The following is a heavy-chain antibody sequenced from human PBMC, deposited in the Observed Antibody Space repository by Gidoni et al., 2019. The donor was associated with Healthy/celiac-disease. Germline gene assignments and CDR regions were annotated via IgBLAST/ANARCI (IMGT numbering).Heavy chain of an antibody. J-gene: IGHJ1*01. D-gene: IGHD3-16*01. V-gene: IGHV3-53*04. CDR1: GFTVSSNY. Sequence: EVQLVESGGGLVQPGGSLRLSCAASGFTVSSNYMSWVRQAPGKGLEWVSVIYSGGSTYYADSVKGRFTISRHNSKNTLYLQMNSLRAEETAVYYCARSESLVQSGGLQHWGQGTLVTVSS. CDR3: ARSESLVQSGGLQH. CDR2: IYSGGST.